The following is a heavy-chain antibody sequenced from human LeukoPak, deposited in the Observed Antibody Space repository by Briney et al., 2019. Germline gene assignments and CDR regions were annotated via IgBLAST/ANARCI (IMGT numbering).Heavy chain of an antibody. V-gene: IGHV4-59*01. J-gene: IGHJ6*02. Sequence: PSETLSLTCTVSGGSISSYYWSWIRQPPGKGLEWIGYIYYSGSTNYNPSLKSRVTISVDTSKNQFSLKLSSVTAADTAVYYCARDSPYYDFWSGYYTGLHGMDVWGQGTTVTVSS. D-gene: IGHD3-3*01. CDR1: GGSISSYY. CDR2: IYYSGST. CDR3: ARDSPYYDFWSGYYTGLHGMDV.